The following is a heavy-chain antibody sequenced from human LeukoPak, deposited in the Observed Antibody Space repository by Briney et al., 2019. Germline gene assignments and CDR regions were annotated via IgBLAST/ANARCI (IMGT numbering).Heavy chain of an antibody. J-gene: IGHJ3*02. CDR1: GGSISSYY. CDR2: IYYGGST. V-gene: IGHV4-59*01. Sequence: KPSETLSLTCTVSGGSISSYYWSWIRQPPGKGLEWIGYIYYGGSTNYNPSLKSRVTISVDTSKNQFSLKLSSVTAADTAMYYCARDHSSGRYRGAFDIWGQGTRLTVSS. D-gene: IGHD6-19*01. CDR3: ARDHSSGRYRGAFDI.